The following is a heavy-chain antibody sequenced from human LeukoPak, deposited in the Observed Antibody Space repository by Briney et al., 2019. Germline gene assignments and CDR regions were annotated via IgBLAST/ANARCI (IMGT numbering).Heavy chain of an antibody. J-gene: IGHJ4*02. V-gene: IGHV4-39*07. CDR2: IYYSGST. CDR3: ARENTAMGRIDDY. CDR1: GGSISSSSYY. D-gene: IGHD5-18*01. Sequence: SETLSLTCTVSGGSISSSSYYWGWIRQPPGKGLEWIGSIYYSGSTYYNPSLKSRVTISVDTSKNQFSLKLSSVTAADTAVYYCARENTAMGRIDDYWGQGTLVTVSS.